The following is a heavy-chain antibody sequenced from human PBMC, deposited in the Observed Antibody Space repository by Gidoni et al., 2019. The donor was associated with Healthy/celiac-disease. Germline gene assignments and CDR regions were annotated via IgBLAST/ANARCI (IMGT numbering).Heavy chain of an antibody. J-gene: IGHJ6*02. V-gene: IGHV4-34*01. CDR3: ARGRGDYYGSGSSNYGMDV. CDR2: INHSGST. Sequence: QVQLQQWGAGLLKPSETLSLTCAVSGGSFSGYYWSWIRQPPGKGLEWIGEINHSGSTNYNPSLKSRVTISVDTSKNQFSLKLSSVTAADTAVYYCARGRGDYYGSGSSNYGMDVWGQGTTVTVSS. CDR1: GGSFSGYY. D-gene: IGHD3-10*01.